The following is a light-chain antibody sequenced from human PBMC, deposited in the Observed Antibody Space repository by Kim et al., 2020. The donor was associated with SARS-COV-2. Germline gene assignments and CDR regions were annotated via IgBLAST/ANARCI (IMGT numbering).Light chain of an antibody. J-gene: IGLJ3*02. V-gene: IGLV1-40*01. CDR1: SSKIGAYYV. Sequence: QPIAISCPGGSSKIGAYYVVSWYQHRPGTAPKLLIYGNGNRPSGVPDRFSGSKSGTSASLAISGLQAEDEADYYCQSYDSSLSTWVFGGGTQLTVL. CDR3: QSYDSSLSTWV. CDR2: GNG.